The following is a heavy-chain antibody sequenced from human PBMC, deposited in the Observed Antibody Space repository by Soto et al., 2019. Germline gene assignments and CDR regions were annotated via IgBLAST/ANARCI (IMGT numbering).Heavy chain of an antibody. Sequence: GGSLRLSCAASGSTFSSYAMSWVRQAPGKGLEWVSAISGSGGSTYYADSVKGRFTISRDNSKNTLYLQMNSLRAEDTAVYYCAKEGPKVAGSGWYLDYWGQGTLVTVSS. V-gene: IGHV3-23*01. CDR1: GSTFSSYA. J-gene: IGHJ4*02. CDR3: AKEGPKVAGSGWYLDY. D-gene: IGHD6-19*01. CDR2: ISGSGGST.